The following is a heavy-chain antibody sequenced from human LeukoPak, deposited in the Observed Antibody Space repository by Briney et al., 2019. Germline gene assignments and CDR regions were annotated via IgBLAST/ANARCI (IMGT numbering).Heavy chain of an antibody. CDR1: GFTFSSYW. CDR3: VRDLWNFYDSSSSADY. V-gene: IGHV3-74*01. D-gene: IGHD3-22*01. J-gene: IGHJ4*02. CDR2: INSDGSIT. Sequence: GGSLRLSCAASGFTFSSYWMHWVRQAPGKGLGWVSRINSDGSITSYADSVKGRFTISRDNAKNTLYLQMNSLRAEDTAVYYCVRDLWNFYDSSSSADYWGQGTLVTVSS.